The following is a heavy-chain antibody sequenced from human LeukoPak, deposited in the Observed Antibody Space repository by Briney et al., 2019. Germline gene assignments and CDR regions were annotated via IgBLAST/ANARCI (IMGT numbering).Heavy chain of an antibody. CDR2: FDPESGKT. V-gene: IGHV1-24*01. CDR3: ATNTYNGYAIDS. Sequence: ASVKVSCKISGHTLAELSMHWVRQGPGKGLDWMGGFDPESGKTIYAEKFQGRVSMTEDTSTDTAYMELNSLSSEDTAIYYCATNTYNGYAIDSWGQGTLVTVSS. D-gene: IGHD5-12*01. CDR1: GHTLAELS. J-gene: IGHJ4*02.